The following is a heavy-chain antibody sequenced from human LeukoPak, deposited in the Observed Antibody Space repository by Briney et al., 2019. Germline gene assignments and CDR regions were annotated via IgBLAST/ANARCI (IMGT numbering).Heavy chain of an antibody. V-gene: IGHV5-51*01. J-gene: IGHJ4*02. D-gene: IGHD2-15*01. CDR3: ARRYCSGGSCYSNFDY. CDR1: GYSFTSYW. CDR2: IYPGDSDT. Sequence: GESLKISCKGSGYSFTSYWIGWVRQMPGKGLEWMGIIYPGDSDTRYSPSFQGQVTISADKSISPAYLQWSSLKASDTAMYYCARRYCSGGSCYSNFDYWGQGTLVTVSS.